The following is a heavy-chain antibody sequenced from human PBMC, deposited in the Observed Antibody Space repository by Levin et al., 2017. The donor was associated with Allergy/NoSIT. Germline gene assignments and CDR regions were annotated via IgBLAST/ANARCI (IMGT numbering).Heavy chain of an antibody. CDR3: AGSTYYYGSGSYMHPDAFDI. V-gene: IGHV1-69*04. CDR2: IIPILGIA. J-gene: IGHJ3*02. D-gene: IGHD3-10*01. Sequence: KISCKASGGTFSSYAISWVRQAPGQGLEWMGRIIPILGIANYAQKFQGRVTITADKSTSTAYMELSSLRSEDTAVYYCAGSTYYYGSGSYMHPDAFDIWGQGTMVTVSS. CDR1: GGTFSSYA.